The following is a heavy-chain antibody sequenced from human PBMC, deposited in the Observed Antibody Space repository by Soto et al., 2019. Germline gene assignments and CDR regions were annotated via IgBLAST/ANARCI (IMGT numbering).Heavy chain of an antibody. CDR1: GGSISSGGYY. D-gene: IGHD2-8*01. J-gene: IGHJ4*02. CDR3: ARVGCSNGVCYFFDY. Sequence: SETLSLTCTVSGGSISSGGYYWSWIRQHPGKGLEWIGYIYHSGSTSYNPSLKSRVTTSVDTSKNQFSLKLSSVTAADTAVYYCARVGCSNGVCYFFDYWGLGTLVTVSS. CDR2: IYHSGST. V-gene: IGHV4-31*03.